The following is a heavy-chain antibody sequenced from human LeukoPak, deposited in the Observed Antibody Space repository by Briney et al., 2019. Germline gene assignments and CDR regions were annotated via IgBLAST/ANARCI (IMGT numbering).Heavy chain of an antibody. CDR3: AKDSPYAYYGSGSYWDY. CDR2: ISGSGGST. J-gene: IGHJ4*02. CDR1: GFTFSSYA. D-gene: IGHD3-10*01. V-gene: IGHV3-23*01. Sequence: GGSLRLSCAASGFTFSSYAMSWVRQAPGKGLEWVSAISGSGGSTYYADSVKGRFTISRDNSKNTLYLQMNSLRAEDTAVYYCAKDSPYAYYGSGSYWDYWGQGTLVTVSS.